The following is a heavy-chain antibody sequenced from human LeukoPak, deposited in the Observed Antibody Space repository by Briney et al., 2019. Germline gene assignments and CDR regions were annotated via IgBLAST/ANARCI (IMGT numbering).Heavy chain of an antibody. CDR3: ARAAGWFDP. CDR1: GFTFSSYG. J-gene: IGHJ5*02. CDR2: IWYDGSNK. Sequence: GRSLRLSCAASGFTFSSYGMHWVRQAPGKGLEWVAVIWYDGSNKYYADSVKGRFTISRDNSKNTLYLQMNSLRAEDTAIYYCARAAGWFDPWGQGTLVTVSS. V-gene: IGHV3-33*01.